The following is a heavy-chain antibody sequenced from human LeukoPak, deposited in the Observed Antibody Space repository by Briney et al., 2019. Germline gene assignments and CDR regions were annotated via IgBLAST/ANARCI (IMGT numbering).Heavy chain of an antibody. CDR3: VRSWKLLQNFDS. D-gene: IGHD1-26*01. CDR1: RFNFNSYT. Sequence: QPGGSLRFSCAASRFNFNSYTMHWVRQAPGKGLEWVAVISYDGSDKFYADSVKGRFTISRDNSKNTLYLEMNNLRTEDTAVYFCVRSWKLLQNFDSWGQGTLVTVSS. V-gene: IGHV3-30*04. CDR2: ISYDGSDK. J-gene: IGHJ4*02.